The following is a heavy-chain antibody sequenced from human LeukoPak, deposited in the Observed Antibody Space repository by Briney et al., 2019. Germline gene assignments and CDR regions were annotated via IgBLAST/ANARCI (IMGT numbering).Heavy chain of an antibody. J-gene: IGHJ6*03. Sequence: SVKVSCTASGFTFSSSTMQWMRQARGQRLEWMGWIVVGSGNTKYAQKFQERVTISRDMSTTTAYMEVGSLRSEDTAVYYCATSGRDSSSWYYYYYMDVWGKGTTVTVSS. CDR1: GFTFSSST. D-gene: IGHD6-13*01. CDR3: ATSGRDSSSWYYYYYMDV. CDR2: IVVGSGNT. V-gene: IGHV1-58*02.